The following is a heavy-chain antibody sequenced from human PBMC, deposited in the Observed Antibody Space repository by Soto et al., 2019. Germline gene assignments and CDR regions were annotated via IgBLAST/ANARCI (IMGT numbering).Heavy chain of an antibody. CDR2: INHSGST. D-gene: IGHD5-18*01. Sequence: QVQLQQWGAGLLKPSETLSLTCAVYGGSFSGYYWSWIRQPPGKGLEWIGEINHSGSTNYNPSLKSRVTRSVDTSKNQFSLKLSSVTAADTAVYYCARGAARDYYYSYGMDVWGQGTTVTVSS. V-gene: IGHV4-34*01. CDR1: GGSFSGYY. CDR3: ARGAARDYYYSYGMDV. J-gene: IGHJ6*02.